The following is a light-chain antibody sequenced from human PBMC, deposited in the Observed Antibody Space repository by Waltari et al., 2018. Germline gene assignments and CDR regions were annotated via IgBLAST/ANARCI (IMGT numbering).Light chain of an antibody. CDR1: HSLLHSDGKTY. Sequence: DVVLTQSTLSLPVSPGQPASMSCRSSHSLLHSDGKTYMNWLHQKPGQPPRRLIYYVTKRDSGGPDRCRGSGAGRDLTLKITGVEAEKVGLYCCVQGSKGPYTVGQGTKVEIE. CDR2: YVT. J-gene: IGKJ2*01. V-gene: IGKV2-30*02. CDR3: VQGSKGPYT.